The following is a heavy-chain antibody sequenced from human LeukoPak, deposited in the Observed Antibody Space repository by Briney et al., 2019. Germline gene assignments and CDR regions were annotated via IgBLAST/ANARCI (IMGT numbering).Heavy chain of an antibody. CDR1: GFTFSSYG. J-gene: IGHJ6*03. CDR3: AKRPNYSSSYYYYYYMDV. CDR2: IRYDGSNK. D-gene: IGHD6-13*01. V-gene: IGHV3-30*02. Sequence: GGSLRLSCAASGFTFSSYGMHWVRQAPGKGLEWVAFIRYDGSNKYYADSVKGRFTISRDNSKNTLYLQMNSLRAEDTAVYYCAKRPNYSSSYYYYYYMDVWGKGTTVTVSS.